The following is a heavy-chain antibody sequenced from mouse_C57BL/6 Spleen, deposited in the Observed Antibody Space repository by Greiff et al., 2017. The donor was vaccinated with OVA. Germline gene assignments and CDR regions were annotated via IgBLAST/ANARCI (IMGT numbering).Heavy chain of an antibody. CDR1: GYTFTSYW. Sequence: QVQLQQPGAELVKPGASVKLSCKASGYTFTSYWMQWVKQRPGQGLEWIGEIDPSDSYTNYNQKFKGKATLTVDTSSSTAYMQLSSLTSEDSAVYYCARLLLRYYFDVWGTGTTVTVSS. V-gene: IGHV1-50*01. D-gene: IGHD1-1*01. J-gene: IGHJ1*03. CDR2: IDPSDSYT. CDR3: ARLLLRYYFDV.